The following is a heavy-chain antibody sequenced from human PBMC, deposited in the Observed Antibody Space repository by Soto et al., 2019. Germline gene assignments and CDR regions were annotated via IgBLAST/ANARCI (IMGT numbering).Heavy chain of an antibody. Sequence: PSETLSLTCSVSGGSITDNYWTWIRQSPGKGLEWVGYIYYTGITNYSPSLKRRFTISRDNSKNTLYLQMDSLRLDDTAVYYCARDFGRVIPPAATTMAYWGQGTLVTVSS. J-gene: IGHJ4*02. V-gene: IGHV4-59*12. D-gene: IGHD2-2*01. CDR1: GGSITDNY. CDR2: IYYTGIT. CDR3: ARDFGRVIPPAATTMAY.